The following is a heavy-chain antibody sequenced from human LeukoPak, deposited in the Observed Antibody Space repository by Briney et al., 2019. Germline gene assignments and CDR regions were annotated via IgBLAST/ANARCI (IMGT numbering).Heavy chain of an antibody. V-gene: IGHV4-4*07. CDR2: IYTSGST. CDR3: ARGYYDILTGYYLFDY. D-gene: IGHD3-9*01. CDR1: GGSISSYY. J-gene: IGHJ4*02. Sequence: PSETLSLTCTVSGGSISSYYWSWIRQPAGKGLEWIGCIYTSGSTNYNPSLKSRVTMSVDTSKNQFSLKLSSVTAADTAVYYCARGYYDILTGYYLFDYWGQGTLVTVSS.